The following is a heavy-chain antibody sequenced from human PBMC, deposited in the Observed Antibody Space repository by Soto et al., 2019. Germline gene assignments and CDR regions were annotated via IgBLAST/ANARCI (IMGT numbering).Heavy chain of an antibody. CDR2: ISYDGSNK. J-gene: IGHJ4*02. D-gene: IGHD5-18*01. V-gene: IGHV3-30*18. Sequence: QVPLVESGGGVVQPGRSLRLSCAASGFTFSSYGMHWVRQAPGKGLEWVAVISYDGSNKYYADSVKGRFTISRDNSKNTLYLQMNSLRAEDTAVYYCAKEGDSYGYPGLDYWGQGTLVTVSS. CDR3: AKEGDSYGYPGLDY. CDR1: GFTFSSYG.